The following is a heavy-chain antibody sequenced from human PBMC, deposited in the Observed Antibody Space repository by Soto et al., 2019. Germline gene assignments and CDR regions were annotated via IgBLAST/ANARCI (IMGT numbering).Heavy chain of an antibody. CDR1: GFTFSSYA. Sequence: GGSLRLSCAASGFTFSSYAMHWVRQAPGKGLEWVAVISYDGSNKYYADSVKGRFTISRDNSKNTLYLQMNSLRAEDTAVYYCARDRIAAGYFDYWGQGTRGTVSS. CDR2: ISYDGSNK. J-gene: IGHJ4*02. D-gene: IGHD6-13*01. V-gene: IGHV3-30-3*01. CDR3: ARDRIAAGYFDY.